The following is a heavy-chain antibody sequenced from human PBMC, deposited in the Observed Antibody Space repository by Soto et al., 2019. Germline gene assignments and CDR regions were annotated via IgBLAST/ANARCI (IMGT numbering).Heavy chain of an antibody. V-gene: IGHV1-8*02. CDR3: ARMASAGTLNWFDP. J-gene: IGHJ5*02. CDR2: MNPGSGKT. Sequence: VKVSCKASGYTFINFDISWVRQAAGQGLEWLGWMNPGSGKTGYASKFQGRVAMTRDASTGTSHLELSSLTSDDTAVYYCARMASAGTLNWFDPWGQGTLVTVSS. CDR1: GYTFINFD. D-gene: IGHD6-13*01.